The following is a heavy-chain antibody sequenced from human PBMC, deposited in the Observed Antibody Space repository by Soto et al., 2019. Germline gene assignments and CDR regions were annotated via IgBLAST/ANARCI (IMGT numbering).Heavy chain of an antibody. J-gene: IGHJ4*02. CDR3: VKQAHGLDGVAFDY. CDR1: GFTFRNFA. Sequence: GVLRLSCVVSGFTFRNFAMSLVLHVPGKGLEAISAVSTSGRSTYYADSVKDRFTISRDNSKNTLFLQMGSLGPEDTAIYYCVKQAHGLDGVAFDYWGQGTQVTVSS. V-gene: IGHV3-64D*06. CDR2: VSTSGRST. D-gene: IGHD2-15*01.